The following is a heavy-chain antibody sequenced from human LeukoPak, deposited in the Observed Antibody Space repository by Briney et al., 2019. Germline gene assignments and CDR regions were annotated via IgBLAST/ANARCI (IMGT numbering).Heavy chain of an antibody. Sequence: SETLSLTCTVSGGSISSYYWSWIRQPPGKGLEWIGYIYYSGSTNYNPSLKSRVTISVDTSKNQFSLKLSSVTAADTAVYYCARDSRYFDWTHPPPYYMDVWGKGTTVTISS. V-gene: IGHV4-59*01. CDR3: ARDSRYFDWTHPPPYYMDV. CDR2: IYYSGST. CDR1: GGSISSYY. D-gene: IGHD3-9*01. J-gene: IGHJ6*03.